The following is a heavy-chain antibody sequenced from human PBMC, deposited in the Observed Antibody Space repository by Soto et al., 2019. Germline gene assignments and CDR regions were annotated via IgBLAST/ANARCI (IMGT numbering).Heavy chain of an antibody. V-gene: IGHV1-58*02. Sequence: ASVTVSCKSSGFTFTSSAIQWVRQARGQRLEGIGWIVVCSGNTNYAQKFHERVTITRDRSTSKANMDLSSQTSEDTAGRYLTKLLGIAAAGTARAYCGIDVWGQGTTVTGPS. CDR1: GFTFTSSA. D-gene: IGHD6-13*01. CDR2: IVVCSGNT. J-gene: IGHJ6*02. CDR3: TKLLGIAAAGTARAYCGIDV.